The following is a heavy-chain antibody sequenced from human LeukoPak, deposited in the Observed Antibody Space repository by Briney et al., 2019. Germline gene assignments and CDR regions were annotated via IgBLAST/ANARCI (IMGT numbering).Heavy chain of an antibody. Sequence: ASVKVSCKASGYTFTGYYMHRVRQAPGQGLEWMGIINPSGGSTSYAQKFQGRVTMTRDMSTSTVYMELSSLRSEDTAVYYCARDYCSSTSCYYAFDYWGQGTLVTVSS. J-gene: IGHJ4*02. D-gene: IGHD2-2*01. CDR2: INPSGGST. V-gene: IGHV1-46*01. CDR3: ARDYCSSTSCYYAFDY. CDR1: GYTFTGYY.